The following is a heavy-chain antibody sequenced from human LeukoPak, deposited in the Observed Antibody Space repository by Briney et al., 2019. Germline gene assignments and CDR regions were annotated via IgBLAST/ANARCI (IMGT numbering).Heavy chain of an antibody. CDR1: GDSINSLDL. CDR2: MYLSGTT. CDR3: AGLVGRYSSGLYYYYFDY. J-gene: IGHJ4*02. D-gene: IGHD3-22*01. V-gene: IGHV4-4*02. Sequence: SETLSLTCTVSGDSINSLDLWSWVRQPPGKGLEWIGEMYLSGTTHSNPSVKSRVTISIDKSKNQFFLNLSSVTAADTAVYYCAGLVGRYSSGLYYYYFDYWGQGTLVTVPS.